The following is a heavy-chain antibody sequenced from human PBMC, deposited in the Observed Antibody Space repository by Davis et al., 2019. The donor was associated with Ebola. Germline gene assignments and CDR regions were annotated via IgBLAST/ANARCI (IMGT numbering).Heavy chain of an antibody. CDR3: ARGPPNYYGSGSYDGMDV. Sequence: GESLKISCAASGFTFSDYYMSWIRQAPGKGLEWVSYISSSSSYTNYADSVKGRFTISRDNAKNSLYLQMNSLRAEDTAVYYCARGPPNYYGSGSYDGMDVWGQGTTVTVSS. J-gene: IGHJ6*02. CDR1: GFTFSDYY. CDR2: ISSSSSYT. V-gene: IGHV3-11*06. D-gene: IGHD3-10*01.